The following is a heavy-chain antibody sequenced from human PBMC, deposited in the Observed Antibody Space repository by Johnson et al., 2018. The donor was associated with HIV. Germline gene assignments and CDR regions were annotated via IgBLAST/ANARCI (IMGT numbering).Heavy chain of an antibody. Sequence: VQLVESGGGLVKPGGSLRLSCAASGFIFSNAWMSWVRQAPGKGLEWVGHIKSKTDGGTTDYAAPVKGRFTISRDDSKNRLHLQMNSLKTEDTAVYYCTTGSFFDIWGQGTMVTVSS. J-gene: IGHJ3*02. V-gene: IGHV3-15*01. CDR2: IKSKTDGGTT. CDR1: GFIFSNAW. CDR3: TTGSFFDI.